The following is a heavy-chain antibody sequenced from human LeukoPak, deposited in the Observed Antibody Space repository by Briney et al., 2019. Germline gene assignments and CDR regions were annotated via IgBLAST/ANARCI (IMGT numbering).Heavy chain of an antibody. CDR3: ARGLDSSGNYRPYDAFDV. CDR2: MSPNSGNT. D-gene: IGHD1-26*01. CDR1: GYTFTTYD. V-gene: IGHV1-8*01. J-gene: IGHJ3*01. Sequence: ASVKVSCKASGYTFTTYDIHWVRQAAGQGLEWMGWMSPNSGNTGYAPEFQGRVLMTRNSSISTAYMELSSLTPEDTAVYYCARGLDSSGNYRPYDAFDVWGHGTKVIVSS.